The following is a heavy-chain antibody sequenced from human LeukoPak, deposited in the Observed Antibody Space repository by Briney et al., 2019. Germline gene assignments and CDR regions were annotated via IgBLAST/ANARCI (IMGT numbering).Heavy chain of an antibody. V-gene: IGHV3-30-3*01. J-gene: IGHJ4*02. CDR2: ISYDGSNK. D-gene: IGHD3-10*01. Sequence: GGSLRLSCAASGFTFSSYAMHWVRQAPGKGLEWVAVISYDGSNKYYADSVKGRFTISRDNSKNTLYLQMNSLRAEDTAVYYCARDPYSPMEGSGSSYFDYWAREPWSPSPQ. CDR3: ARDPYSPMEGSGSSYFDY. CDR1: GFTFSSYA.